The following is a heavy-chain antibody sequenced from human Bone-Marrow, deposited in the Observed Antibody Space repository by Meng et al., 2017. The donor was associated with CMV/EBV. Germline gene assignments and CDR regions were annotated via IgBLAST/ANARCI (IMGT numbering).Heavy chain of an antibody. D-gene: IGHD3-22*01. J-gene: IGHJ4*02. CDR1: GGSISSYY. CDR2: IYTSGST. V-gene: IGHV4-4*07. Sequence: SETLSLTCTVSGGSISSYYWSWIRQPAGKGLEWIGRIYTSGSTNYNPSLKRRVTMSVDTSKNQFSLKLSSVTAADTAVYYCARYYYDNSGYYRTRSFDNWGQGTLVTVSS. CDR3: ARYYYDNSGYYRTRSFDN.